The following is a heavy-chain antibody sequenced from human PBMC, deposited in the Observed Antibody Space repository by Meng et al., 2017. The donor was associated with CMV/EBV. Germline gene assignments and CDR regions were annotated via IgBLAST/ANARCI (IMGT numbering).Heavy chain of an antibody. Sequence: GESLKISCAASGFTFSSYGMHWVRQAPGKGLEWVAFIRYDGNNKYYADSVKGRFTISRDNSKNTLYLQINSLRAEDTAVYYCATYCSSTSCYPKQFDYWGQGTLVTVSS. CDR3: ATYCSSTSCYPKQFDY. J-gene: IGHJ4*02. D-gene: IGHD2-2*01. CDR1: GFTFSSYG. V-gene: IGHV3-30*02. CDR2: IRYDGNNK.